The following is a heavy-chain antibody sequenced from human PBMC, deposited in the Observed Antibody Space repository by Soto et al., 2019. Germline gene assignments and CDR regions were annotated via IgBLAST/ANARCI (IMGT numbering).Heavy chain of an antibody. CDR1: EFTFSNYA. Sequence: PAGSLGLSCAASEFTFSNYAMHWVRQPPGKGLQWLAVISYDGNNKYYADSVEGRFTISRDNSKNTVYLQMNSLRLEDTAVYYCARDKGANAPIDMWGQGTMVTVSS. V-gene: IGHV3-30*03. J-gene: IGHJ3*02. CDR2: ISYDGNNK. D-gene: IGHD2-2*01. CDR3: ARDKGANAPIDM.